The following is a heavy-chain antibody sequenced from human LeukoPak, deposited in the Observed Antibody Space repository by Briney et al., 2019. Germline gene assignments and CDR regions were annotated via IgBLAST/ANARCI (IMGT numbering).Heavy chain of an antibody. Sequence: SETLSLTCTASAYSISSGYYWGWIRQPPGKGLEWIGSIYHSGSTYYNPSLKSRVTISVDTSKNQFSLKLSSVTAADTAVYYCARENHDYSNYERYNYYYMDVWGKGTTVSVSS. CDR3: ARENHDYSNYERYNYYYMDV. V-gene: IGHV4-38-2*02. CDR2: IYHSGST. D-gene: IGHD4-11*01. J-gene: IGHJ6*03. CDR1: AYSISSGYY.